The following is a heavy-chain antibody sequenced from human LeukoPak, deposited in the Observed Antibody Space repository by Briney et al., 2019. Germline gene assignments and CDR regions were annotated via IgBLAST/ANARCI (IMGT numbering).Heavy chain of an antibody. CDR1: AFTFSSYG. CDR2: ISYDGSNK. Sequence: GRSLRLSSAASAFTFSSYGMHWVRQAPGKGLEWVAVISYDGSNKYYTDSVKGRFTISRDNSKNTLYLQVNSLRAEDTAVYYCAKDSWNYFLGGSRPRFFDYWGQGTLVTVSS. J-gene: IGHJ4*02. CDR3: AKDSWNYFLGGSRPRFFDY. V-gene: IGHV3-30*18. D-gene: IGHD1-7*01.